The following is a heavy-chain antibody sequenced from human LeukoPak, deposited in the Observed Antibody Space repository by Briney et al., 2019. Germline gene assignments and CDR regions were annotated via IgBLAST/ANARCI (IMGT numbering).Heavy chain of an antibody. J-gene: IGHJ5*02. V-gene: IGHV4-4*02. CDR2: IYHAGNT. Sequence: SGTLSLTCAVSGGSISSSNWWSWVRQPPGKGLDWIGEIYHAGNTNYNPSLKSRVTISADKSKNQFSLKLSSVTAADTAVYYCASSPREDIVVVPAAGDWFDPWGQGTLVTVSS. CDR1: GGSISSSNW. CDR3: ASSPREDIVVVPAAGDWFDP. D-gene: IGHD2-2*01.